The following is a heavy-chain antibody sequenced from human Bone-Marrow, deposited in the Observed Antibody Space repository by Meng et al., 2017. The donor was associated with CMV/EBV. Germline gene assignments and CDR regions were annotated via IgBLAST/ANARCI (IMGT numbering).Heavy chain of an antibody. J-gene: IGHJ4*02. V-gene: IGHV4-59*01. D-gene: IGHD2-15*01. CDR3: ATVNGGRVGY. CDR1: GGSISTSY. Sequence: GSLRLSCTVSGGSISTSYWSWIRQPPGKGLEWIGYIYYSGSTNYNPSLKSRVTMSVDTSENQLSLRLSSVTAADTAVYYCATVNGGRVGYWGQGTLVTVSS. CDR2: IYYSGST.